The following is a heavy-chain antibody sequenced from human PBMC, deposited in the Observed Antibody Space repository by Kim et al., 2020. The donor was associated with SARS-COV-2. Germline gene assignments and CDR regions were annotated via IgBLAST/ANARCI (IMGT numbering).Heavy chain of an antibody. Sequence: GGSLRLSCAASGYAFSRYSMNWVRQAPGRGPEWVSYITSNSDTIYYADSVRGRFTISRDNAKNSLFLQMNSLRDEDTAVYYCARVVYGSGSYDRFLDSW. CDR1: GYAFSRYS. J-gene: IGHJ5*01. V-gene: IGHV3-48*02. D-gene: IGHD3-10*01. CDR3: ARVVYGSGSYDRFLDS. CDR2: ITSNSDTI.